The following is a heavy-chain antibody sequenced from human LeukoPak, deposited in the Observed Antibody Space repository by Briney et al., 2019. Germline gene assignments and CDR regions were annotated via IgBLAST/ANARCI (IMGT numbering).Heavy chain of an antibody. CDR1: GGSISSGGYS. Sequence: SQTLSLTCAVSGGSISSGGYSWSWIRQPPGKGLEWIGYIFHSGSTYYNPSLKSRVTISVDRSKNQFSLKLSSVTAADTAVYYCARSPYSSSWYSSDWFDPWGQGTLVTVSS. D-gene: IGHD6-13*01. V-gene: IGHV4-30-2*01. CDR2: IFHSGST. J-gene: IGHJ5*02. CDR3: ARSPYSSSWYSSDWFDP.